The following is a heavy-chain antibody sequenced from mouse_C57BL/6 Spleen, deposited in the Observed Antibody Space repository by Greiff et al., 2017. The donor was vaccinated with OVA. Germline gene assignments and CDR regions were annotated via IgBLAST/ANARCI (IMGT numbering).Heavy chain of an antibody. CDR2: ISSGGSYT. Sequence: EVHLVESGGDLVKPGGSLKLSCAASGFTFSSYGMSWVRQTPDKRLEWVATISSGGSYTYYPDSVKGRFTISRDNAKNTLYLQLSSLRWEEAAVYYWAGSGDGDEDYWGQGTTVTVSS. D-gene: IGHD2-13*01. V-gene: IGHV5-6*01. J-gene: IGHJ2*01. CDR3: AGSGDGDEDY. CDR1: GFTFSSYG.